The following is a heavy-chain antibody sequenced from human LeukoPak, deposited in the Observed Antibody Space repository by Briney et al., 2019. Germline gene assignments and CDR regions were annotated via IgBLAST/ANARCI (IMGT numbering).Heavy chain of an antibody. J-gene: IGHJ4*02. D-gene: IGHD3-10*01. V-gene: IGHV4-38-2*01. CDR1: GYSISSGYY. CDR3: ARRVFPDYFDY. CDR2: IYQSGST. Sequence: SETLSLTCAVSGYSISSGYYWGWIRQPPGKGLEWIGTIYQSGSTNYNPSLKGRVTISVDTSKNQFSLNLSSVTAADTAVYYCARRVFPDYFDYWGQGTLVTVSS.